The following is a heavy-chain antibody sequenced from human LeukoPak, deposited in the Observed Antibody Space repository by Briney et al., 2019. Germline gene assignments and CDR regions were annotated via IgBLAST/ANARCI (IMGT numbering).Heavy chain of an antibody. D-gene: IGHD3-22*01. CDR3: ARQSSGYYYSPFDY. CDR2: IYNSGST. CDR1: GGSISSSSYY. J-gene: IGHJ4*02. Sequence: SETLSLTCTVSGGSISSSSYYWGWIRQPPGKGLEWIGSIYNSGSTYHNPSLKSRVTISIDTSKNQFSLNLRSVTAADSAVYYCARQSSGYYYSPFDYWGQGRLVTVSS. V-gene: IGHV4-39*01.